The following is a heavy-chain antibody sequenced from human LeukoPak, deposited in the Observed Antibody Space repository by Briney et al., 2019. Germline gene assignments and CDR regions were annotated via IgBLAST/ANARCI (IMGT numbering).Heavy chain of an antibody. CDR1: GFTFSKYW. Sequence: GGSLRLSCAASGFTFSKYWMLWVRHAPGKGLESVSRINTDGTVTTYADSVKGRFTVSRDNADNTMFLQMNSVRDAETAVYYCATKQWLAPPPDSWGQGTPVTVSS. CDR3: ATKQWLAPPPDS. D-gene: IGHD6-19*01. V-gene: IGHV3-74*01. J-gene: IGHJ4*02. CDR2: INTDGTVT.